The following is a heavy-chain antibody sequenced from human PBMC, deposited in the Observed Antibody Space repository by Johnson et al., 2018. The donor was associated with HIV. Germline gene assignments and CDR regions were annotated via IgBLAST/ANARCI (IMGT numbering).Heavy chain of an antibody. CDR2: TYKDGSRP. Sequence: VQLVESGGGLVQPGGSLRLSCAASGFAFRTYWMVWVRPVPGKRPVWVSRTYKDGSRPTYAASVRVRFTISRDNAKYTVDLQMNSLRVEDTAVYYCAPAGPDAFDIGGQGTMVTVSS. V-gene: IGHV3-74*02. D-gene: IGHD6-13*01. CDR3: APAGPDAFDI. CDR1: GFAFRTYW. J-gene: IGHJ3*02.